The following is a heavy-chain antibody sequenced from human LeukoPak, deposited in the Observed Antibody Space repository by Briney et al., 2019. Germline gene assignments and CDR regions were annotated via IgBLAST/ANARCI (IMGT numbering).Heavy chain of an antibody. J-gene: IGHJ4*02. CDR2: ISSSSSYI. V-gene: IGHV3-21*01. CDR3: ARSYNFPYYFDH. Sequence: KPGGSLRLSCAASGVTFSSYSMNWVRQAPGKGLEWVSSISSSSSYIYYADSVTGRFTISRDNAKNSLYLQMNSLRAEDTAVYYCARSYNFPYYFDHWGQGTLVTVSS. D-gene: IGHD1-20*01. CDR1: GVTFSSYS.